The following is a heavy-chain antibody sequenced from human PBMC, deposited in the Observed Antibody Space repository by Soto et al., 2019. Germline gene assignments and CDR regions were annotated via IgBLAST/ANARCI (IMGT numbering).Heavy chain of an antibody. Sequence: PGGSLRLSCAASGFTFSSYGMHWVRQAPGKGLEWVAVIWYDGSNKYYADSVKGRFTISRDNSKNTLYLQMNSLRAEDTAVYYCARVGPHSSSSGSDYWGQGTLVTVSS. D-gene: IGHD6-6*01. CDR1: GFTFSSYG. CDR2: IWYDGSNK. J-gene: IGHJ4*02. CDR3: ARVGPHSSSSGSDY. V-gene: IGHV3-33*01.